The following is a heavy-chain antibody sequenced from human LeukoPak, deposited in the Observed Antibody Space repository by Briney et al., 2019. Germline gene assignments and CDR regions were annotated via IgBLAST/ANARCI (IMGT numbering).Heavy chain of an antibody. V-gene: IGHV4-59*01. CDR2: IYYSGST. CDR1: GGSISSYY. Sequence: SETLSLTCTVSGGSISSYYWSWIRQPPGKGLEWIGYIYYSGSTNYNPSLKSRVTISVDTSKNQFSLKLSSVTAADTAVYYCARVAYGSGSPRRAFDIWGQGTMVTVSS. D-gene: IGHD3-10*01. J-gene: IGHJ3*02. CDR3: ARVAYGSGSPRRAFDI.